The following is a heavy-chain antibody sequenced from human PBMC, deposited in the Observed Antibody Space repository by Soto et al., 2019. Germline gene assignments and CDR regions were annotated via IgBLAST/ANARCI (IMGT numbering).Heavy chain of an antibody. CDR1: GFTFSSYA. CDR3: ANPGYCSGGSCPSRYFQH. CDR2: IRGSGGST. D-gene: IGHD2-15*01. V-gene: IGHV3-23*01. J-gene: IGHJ1*01. Sequence: PGGSLRLSCAGSGFTFSSYAMSWVRKAPGKGLEWVSVIRGSGGSTHYADSVKGRFTIYRDNSKNTLYLQMNSLRAEDTAVYYCANPGYCSGGSCPSRYFQHWGQGTLVTVSS.